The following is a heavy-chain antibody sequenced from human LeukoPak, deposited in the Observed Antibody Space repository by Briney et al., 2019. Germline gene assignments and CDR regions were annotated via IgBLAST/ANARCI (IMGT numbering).Heavy chain of an antibody. CDR3: ARASNWLYSYLN. CDR1: GGSFSGYY. D-gene: IGHD5-18*01. Sequence: SETLSLTCAVYGGSFSGYYWSWIRQPPGKGLEWIGEINHSGSTNYNPSLKSRVTISVDTSKNQFSLKLSSVTAADTAVYYCARASNWLYSYLNWGQGTLVTVSS. J-gene: IGHJ4*02. V-gene: IGHV4-34*01. CDR2: INHSGST.